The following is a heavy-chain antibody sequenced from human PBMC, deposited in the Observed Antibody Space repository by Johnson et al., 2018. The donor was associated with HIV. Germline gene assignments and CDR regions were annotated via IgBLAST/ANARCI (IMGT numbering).Heavy chain of an antibody. CDR1: GFTFSSYA. CDR2: ISYDGSEK. CDR3: TGGRDLRAFDI. V-gene: IGHV3-30*04. Sequence: QVQLVESGGGVVQPGRSLRLSCAASGFTFSSYAMHWVRQAPGKGLEWVAVISYDGSEKYYVDSVKGRFTISRDDSKSIAYLQIDSLKADDTAVYYCTGGRDLRAFDIWGQGTMVTVSS. D-gene: IGHD7-27*01. J-gene: IGHJ3*02.